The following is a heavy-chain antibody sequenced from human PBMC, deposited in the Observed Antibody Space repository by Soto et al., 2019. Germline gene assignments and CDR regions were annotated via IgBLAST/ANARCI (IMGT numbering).Heavy chain of an antibody. Sequence: SETLSLTCAVYGGSFSGYYWSWIRQPPGKGLEWIGEINHSGSTNYNPSLKSRVTISVDTSKNQFSLKLSSVTAADTAVYYCARGSPNYDILTGYYPDRNWFDPWGQGTLVTVSS. V-gene: IGHV4-34*01. CDR1: GGSFSGYY. J-gene: IGHJ5*02. CDR2: INHSGST. D-gene: IGHD3-9*01. CDR3: ARGSPNYDILTGYYPDRNWFDP.